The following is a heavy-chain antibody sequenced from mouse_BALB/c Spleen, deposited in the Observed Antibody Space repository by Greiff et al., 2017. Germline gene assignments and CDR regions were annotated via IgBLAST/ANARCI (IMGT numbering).Heavy chain of an antibody. CDR2: IWAGGST. D-gene: IGHD2-2*01. CDR1: GFSLTSYG. CDR3: ARGSTMVTGALAY. V-gene: IGHV2-9*02. Sequence: QVQLKQSGPGLVAPSQSLSITCTVSGFSLTSYGVHWVRQPPGKGLEWLGVIWAGGSTNYNSALMSRLSISKDNSKSQVFLKMNSLQTDDTAMYYCARGSTMVTGALAYGGQGTLVTVSA. J-gene: IGHJ3*01.